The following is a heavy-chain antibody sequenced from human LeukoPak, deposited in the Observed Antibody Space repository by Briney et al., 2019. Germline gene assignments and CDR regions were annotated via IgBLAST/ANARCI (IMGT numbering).Heavy chain of an antibody. V-gene: IGHV3-74*01. D-gene: IGHD2-2*01. CDR2: INSDGSSA. J-gene: IGHJ6*02. Sequence: GGSLRLSCAASGFTFGSFWMNWVRHAPGKGLVWVSRINSDGSSAAYADSVRGRFTISRDNAKNTLYVQMNSLRAEDTAVYYCARERCISTSCSHGMDVWGQGTTVTVSS. CDR1: GFTFGSFW. CDR3: ARERCISTSCSHGMDV.